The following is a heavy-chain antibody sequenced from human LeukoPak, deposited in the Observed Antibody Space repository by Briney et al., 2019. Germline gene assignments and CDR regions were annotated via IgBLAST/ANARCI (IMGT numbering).Heavy chain of an antibody. CDR2: IYYSGST. Sequence: PSQTLSLTCTVSGGSISSGGYYWSWIRQHPGKGLEWIGYIYYSGSTYYNPSLKSRVTISVDTSKNQFSLKLSSVTAADTAVYYCARDHDYGDYSYGMDVWGQGTTVTASS. J-gene: IGHJ6*02. CDR3: ARDHDYGDYSYGMDV. V-gene: IGHV4-31*03. D-gene: IGHD4-17*01. CDR1: GGSISSGGYY.